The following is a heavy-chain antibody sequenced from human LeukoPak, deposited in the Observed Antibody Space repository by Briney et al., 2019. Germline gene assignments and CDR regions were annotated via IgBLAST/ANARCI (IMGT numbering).Heavy chain of an antibody. D-gene: IGHD6-13*01. Sequence: SETLSLTCTVSGGSISSSSYYWGWIRQPPGKGLEWIRSIYYSGSTYYNPSLKSRVTISVDTSKNQFSLKLSSVTAADTAVYYCARYLSSSWSNYYYYYGMDVWGQGTTVTVSS. CDR1: GGSISSSSYY. V-gene: IGHV4-39*07. CDR3: ARYLSSSWSNYYYYYGMDV. CDR2: IYYSGST. J-gene: IGHJ6*02.